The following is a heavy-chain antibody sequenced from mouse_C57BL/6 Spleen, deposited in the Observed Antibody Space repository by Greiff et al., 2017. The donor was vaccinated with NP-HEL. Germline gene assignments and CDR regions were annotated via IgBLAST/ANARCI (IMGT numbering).Heavy chain of an antibody. CDR2: ISDGGSYT. D-gene: IGHD4-1*01. J-gene: IGHJ3*01. V-gene: IGHV5-4*01. CDR1: GFTFSSYA. Sequence: DVMLVESGGGLVKPGGSLKLSCAASGFTFSSYAMSWVRQTPEKRLEWVATISDGGSYTYYPDNVKGRFTISRDNAKNNLYLQMSHLKSEDTAMYYCARDPGLGRFAYWGQGTLVTVSA. CDR3: ARDPGLGRFAY.